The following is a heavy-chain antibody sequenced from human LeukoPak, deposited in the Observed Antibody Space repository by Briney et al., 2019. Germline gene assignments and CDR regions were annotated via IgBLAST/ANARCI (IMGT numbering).Heavy chain of an antibody. Sequence: GSLRLSCAASGFTFKTYTMRWVRQTPGNGLEWIGETTHSGSTDYNPSLKSRVSVSVGTSKNQFSLKLTSVTAADTAVYYCARGPAYSWLRAGSVCYFDFWGQGVLVTVSS. J-gene: IGHJ4*02. CDR3: ARGPAYSWLRAGSVCYFDF. CDR1: GFTFKTYT. V-gene: IGHV4-34*01. D-gene: IGHD3-10*01. CDR2: TTHSGST.